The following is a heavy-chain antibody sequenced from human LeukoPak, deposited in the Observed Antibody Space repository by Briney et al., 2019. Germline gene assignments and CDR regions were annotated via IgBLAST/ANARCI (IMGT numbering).Heavy chain of an antibody. J-gene: IGHJ4*02. Sequence: SETLSLTCTVSGGSLSSNYWSWIRQPPGKGLEWIAYIYYSGTTNYNPSLKSRVTISVDTSKNQFSLKLSSVTAADTAVYYCARLNHDSSGYFDYWGQGTLVTVSS. CDR3: ARLNHDSSGYFDY. D-gene: IGHD3-22*01. V-gene: IGHV4-59*08. CDR1: GGSLSSNY. CDR2: IYYSGTT.